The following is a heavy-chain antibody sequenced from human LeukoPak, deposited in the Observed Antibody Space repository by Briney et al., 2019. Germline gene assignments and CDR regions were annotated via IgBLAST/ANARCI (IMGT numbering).Heavy chain of an antibody. CDR3: TRAPSSGPFDY. CDR2: MNPNSGGT. CDR1: GYTFTGYY. D-gene: IGHD3-22*01. J-gene: IGHJ4*02. Sequence: GASVKVSCKASGYTFTGYYIHWVRQAPGQGLEWMGWMNPNSGGTDYARKFQGRVTMTRDTSISTAYMELSRLRSDDTALYYCTRAPSSGPFDYWGQGTLVTVSS. V-gene: IGHV1-2*02.